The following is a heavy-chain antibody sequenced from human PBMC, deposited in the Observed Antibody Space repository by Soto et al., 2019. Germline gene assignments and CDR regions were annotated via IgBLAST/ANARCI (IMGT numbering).Heavy chain of an antibody. V-gene: IGHV5-51*01. J-gene: IGHJ6*03. CDR3: VRRGMDV. Sequence: LKISCKASGYSFTNYYIAWVRQMPGKGLEWMGIINPGDSDIKYSPSFQGQVTISADKSITTAYLQWSSLKASDTAMYYCVRRGMDVWGKGTTVTVSS. CDR1: GYSFTNYY. CDR2: INPGDSDI.